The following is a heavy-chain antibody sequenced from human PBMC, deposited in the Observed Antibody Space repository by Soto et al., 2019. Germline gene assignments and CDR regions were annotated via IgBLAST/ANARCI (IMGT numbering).Heavy chain of an antibody. CDR3: ARDRDDSGSGNDYNRIDD. CDR1: GGIFSTYA. D-gene: IGHD3-10*01. Sequence: QVQLVQSGAEVKKPGSSVKVSCKASGGIFSTYAISWLRQSPGQGLEWMGGIIPLFGTPNYAQRFQGRVTITADESKSTAYMEMIRLRSEDKAVYYCARDRDDSGSGNDYNRIDDWGQGALVTV. J-gene: IGHJ4*02. V-gene: IGHV1-69*01. CDR2: IIPLFGTP.